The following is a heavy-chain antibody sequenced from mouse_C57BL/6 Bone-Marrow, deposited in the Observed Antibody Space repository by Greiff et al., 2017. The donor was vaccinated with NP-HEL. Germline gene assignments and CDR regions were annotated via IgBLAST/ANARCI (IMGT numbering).Heavy chain of an antibody. CDR2: ISYDGSN. CDR1: GYSITSGYY. V-gene: IGHV3-6*01. CDR3: ARDRLRLRYFDY. J-gene: IGHJ2*01. Sequence: EVQLQQSGPGLVKPSQSLSLTCSVTGYSITSGYYWNWIRQFPGNKLEWMGYISYDGSNNYNPSLKNRISITRDTSKNQFFLKLNSVTTEDTATYYCARDRLRLRYFDYWGKGTTLTVSS. D-gene: IGHD3-2*02.